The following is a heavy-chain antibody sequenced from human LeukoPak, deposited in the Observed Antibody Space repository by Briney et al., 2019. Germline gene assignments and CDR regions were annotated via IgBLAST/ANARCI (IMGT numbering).Heavy chain of an antibody. Sequence: SGGSLRLSCVASGLTFSNYEMIWVRQAQGKGLEWVSYISSRGTTIYYADSVKGRLTISRDNAKNSLYLQMNSLRAEDTAIYYCATKRAVRGDYWGQGTLVTVSS. J-gene: IGHJ4*02. D-gene: IGHD3-10*01. CDR3: ATKRAVRGDY. CDR2: ISSRGTTI. CDR1: GLTFSNYE. V-gene: IGHV3-48*03.